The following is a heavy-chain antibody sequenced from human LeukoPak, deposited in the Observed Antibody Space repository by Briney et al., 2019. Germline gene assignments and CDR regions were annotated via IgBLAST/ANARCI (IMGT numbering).Heavy chain of an antibody. J-gene: IGHJ4*02. CDR3: ARKYCSSTSCLIDN. D-gene: IGHD2-2*01. CDR2: ISGSGSTI. V-gene: IGHV3-48*03. Sequence: GGSLRLSCAASGFTFDNYAMSWVRQAPGKGLEWVSYISGSGSTIYYADSVKGRFTISRDNAKNSLYLQMNSLRAEDTAVYYCARKYCSSTSCLIDNWGQGTLVTVSS. CDR1: GFTFDNYA.